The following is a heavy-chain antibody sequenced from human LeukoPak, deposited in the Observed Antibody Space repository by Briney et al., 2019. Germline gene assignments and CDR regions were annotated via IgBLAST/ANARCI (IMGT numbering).Heavy chain of an antibody. J-gene: IGHJ4*02. Sequence: GESLKISCKGSGYSFTSYWIGWVRQMPGKGLEWMGIIYPGDSDTRYSPSFQGQVTISADKSISTAYLRWSSLKASDTSMYYCARRSSGWYYHFDYWGQGTLVTVSS. CDR3: ARRSSGWYYHFDY. CDR2: IYPGDSDT. CDR1: GYSFTSYW. D-gene: IGHD6-19*01. V-gene: IGHV5-51*03.